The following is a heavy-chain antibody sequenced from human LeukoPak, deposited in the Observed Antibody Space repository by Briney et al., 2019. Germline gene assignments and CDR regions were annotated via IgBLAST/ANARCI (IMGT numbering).Heavy chain of an antibody. CDR3: ARGEGGCSSTSCYTYPFDY. CDR1: GGSFSGYY. CDR2: INHSGST. J-gene: IGHJ4*02. Sequence: SETLSLTCAVYGGSFSGYYWGWIRQPPGKGLEWLGEINHSGSTNYNPSLKSRVTISVDTSKNQSSLRLSSVTAADTAVFYCARGEGGCSSTSCYTYPFDYWGQGTLVTVSS. D-gene: IGHD2-2*02. V-gene: IGHV4-34*01.